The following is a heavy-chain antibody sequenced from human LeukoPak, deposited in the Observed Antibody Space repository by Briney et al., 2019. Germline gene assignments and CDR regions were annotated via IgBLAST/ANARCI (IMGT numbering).Heavy chain of an antibody. CDR2: INPNSGGT. Sequence: AASVKVSCKASGYTFTGYYMHWVRQAPGQGLEWMGWINPNSGGTNYAQKFQGRVTMTRDTSISTAYMELSRLRSDDTAVYYCARVGFGRVTYYYDSSGYYLAYWGQGTLVTVSS. D-gene: IGHD3-22*01. J-gene: IGHJ4*02. CDR1: GYTFTGYY. CDR3: ARVGFGRVTYYYDSSGYYLAY. V-gene: IGHV1-2*02.